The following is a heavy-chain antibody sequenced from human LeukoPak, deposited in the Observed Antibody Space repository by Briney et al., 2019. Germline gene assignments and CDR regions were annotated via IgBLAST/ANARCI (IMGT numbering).Heavy chain of an antibody. Sequence: GGSLRLSCAASGFSISSHWMYWVRQAPGKGLECVANIKPDGSETFYADSVKGRFTVSRDNANNLLFLQMNSLRAEDTAVYYCARGGVTRGYYYYGMDVWGQGTTVTVSS. CDR1: GFSISSHW. CDR3: ARGGVTRGYYYYGMDV. D-gene: IGHD2-21*02. CDR2: IKPDGSET. V-gene: IGHV3-7*02. J-gene: IGHJ6*02.